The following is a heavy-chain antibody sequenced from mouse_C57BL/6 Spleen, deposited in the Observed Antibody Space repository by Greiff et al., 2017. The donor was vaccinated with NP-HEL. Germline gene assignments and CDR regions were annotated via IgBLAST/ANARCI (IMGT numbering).Heavy chain of an antibody. J-gene: IGHJ3*01. Sequence: EVKLMESGGGLVKPGGSLKLSCAASGFTFSSYAMSWVRQTPEKRLEWVATISDGGSYTYYPDNVKGRFTISRDNAKNNLYLQMSHLTSEDTAMYYCARDSDYYGSSPFAYWGQGTLVTVSA. CDR1: GFTFSSYA. D-gene: IGHD1-1*01. V-gene: IGHV5-4*01. CDR2: ISDGGSYT. CDR3: ARDSDYYGSSPFAY.